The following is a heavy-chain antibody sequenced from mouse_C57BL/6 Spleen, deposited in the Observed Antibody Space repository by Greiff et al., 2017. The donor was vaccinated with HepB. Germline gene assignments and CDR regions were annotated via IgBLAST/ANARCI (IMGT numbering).Heavy chain of an antibody. CDR3: ARRGGGSSSGNAMDY. D-gene: IGHD1-1*01. V-gene: IGHV1-82*01. CDR1: GYAFSSSW. CDR2: IYPGDGDT. Sequence: VQLQQSGPELVKPGASVKISCKASGYAFSSSWMNWVKQRPGKGLEWIGRIYPGDGDTNYNGKFKGKATLTADKSSSTAYMQLSSLTSEDSAVYFCARRGGGSSSGNAMDYWGQGTSVTVSS. J-gene: IGHJ4*01.